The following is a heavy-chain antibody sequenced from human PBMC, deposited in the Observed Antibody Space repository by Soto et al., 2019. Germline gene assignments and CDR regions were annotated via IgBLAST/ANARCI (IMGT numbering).Heavy chain of an antibody. D-gene: IGHD3-10*01. CDR3: AADGSGTFDI. CDR1: GFTFDDYA. CDR2: ISWNSGSI. V-gene: IGHV3-9*01. Sequence: PGGSLRLSCAASGFTFDDYAMHWVRQAPGKGLEWVSGISWNSGSIGYADSVKGRFTISRDNAKNSLYLQMNSLRAEDTALYYCAADGSGTFDIWGQGTMVTVSS. J-gene: IGHJ3*02.